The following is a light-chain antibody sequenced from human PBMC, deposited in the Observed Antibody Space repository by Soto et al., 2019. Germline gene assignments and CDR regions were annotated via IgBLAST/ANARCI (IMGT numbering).Light chain of an antibody. CDR2: GAS. V-gene: IGKV3-15*01. CDR3: QHYGSSPPIT. Sequence: EIVMTQSPGTLSVSPGERATLSCRASQSVSTNLAWYQQKPGQAPRLLIYGASTRATGIPARFSGSGSGTEFTLTISSLQSEDFAVYYCQHYGSSPPITFGQGTRLEIK. J-gene: IGKJ5*01. CDR1: QSVSTN.